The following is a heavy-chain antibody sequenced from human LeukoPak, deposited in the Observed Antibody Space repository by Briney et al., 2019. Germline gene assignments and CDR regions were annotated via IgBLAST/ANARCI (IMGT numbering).Heavy chain of an antibody. CDR2: IRYDRSNQ. D-gene: IGHD4-23*01. J-gene: IGHJ3*02. V-gene: IGHV3-30*02. CDR3: AKDRLPRWPDASDI. Sequence: GGSLRLSCATSGFTFNDFGMHWVRQAPGKGLEWLSFIRYDRSNQFYADSVKGRFTISRDYSKNTVYLQMNSLRPEDTAVYYCAKDRLPRWPDASDIWGQGTMVTVSS. CDR1: GFTFNDFG.